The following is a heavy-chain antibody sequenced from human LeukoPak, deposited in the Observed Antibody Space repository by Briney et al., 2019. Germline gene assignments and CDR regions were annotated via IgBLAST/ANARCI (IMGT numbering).Heavy chain of an antibody. D-gene: IGHD3-22*01. J-gene: IGHJ5*02. CDR3: ARLTYYYDNSGHYYWFDP. CDR2: IYYSGST. V-gene: IGHV4-59*01. CDR1: GGSISSYY. Sequence: PSETLSLTCTVSGGSISSYYWSWIRQPPGRGLEWIGYIYYSGSTRYSPSLKSRVTISLDTSKNQFSLKLSSVTAADTAVYYCARLTYYYDNSGHYYWFDPWGQGTLVTVSS.